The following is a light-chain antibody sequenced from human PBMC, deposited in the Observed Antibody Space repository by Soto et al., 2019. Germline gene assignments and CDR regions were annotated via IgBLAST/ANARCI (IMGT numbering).Light chain of an antibody. CDR3: SSYTSSTNYV. CDR1: SGDVGGYDY. Sequence: QSALTQPASVSGSPGQSITISCTGTSGDVGGYDYVSWYQHHPGKAPKLMIYDVSNRPSGVSNRFSGSKSGNTASLTISGLQAEDEADYFCSSYTSSTNYVFGTGTKVTV. J-gene: IGLJ1*01. V-gene: IGLV2-14*03. CDR2: DVS.